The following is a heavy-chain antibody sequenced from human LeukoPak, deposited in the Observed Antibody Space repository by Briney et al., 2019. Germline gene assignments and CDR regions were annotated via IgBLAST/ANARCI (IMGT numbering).Heavy chain of an antibody. CDR2: IYYSGST. CDR1: NGSIRSYY. CDR3: ARGGLPYDSSGWFDY. D-gene: IGHD3-22*01. V-gene: IGHV4-59*01. Sequence: SETLSLTCTVSNGSIRSYYWSWIRQPPGKGLEWIGYIYYSGSTNYNPSLKSRVTISVDTSKNQFSLKLSSVTAADTAMYYCARGGLPYDSSGWFDYWGQGTLVTVSS. J-gene: IGHJ4*02.